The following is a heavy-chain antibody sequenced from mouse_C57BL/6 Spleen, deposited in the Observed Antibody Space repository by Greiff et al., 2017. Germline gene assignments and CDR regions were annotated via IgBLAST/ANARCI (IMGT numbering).Heavy chain of an antibody. CDR2: ILPGSGST. CDR1: GYTFTGYW. Sequence: QVQLQQSGAELMKPGASVTLSCKATGYTFTGYWIEWVKQRPGHGLEWIGEILPGSGSTNYNEKFKGKAPFTADTSSNTTYMQLNSLTMKDSAIYYCARSVYYRKNFGYWGQGTTLTVSS. J-gene: IGHJ2*01. CDR3: ARSVYYRKNFGY. V-gene: IGHV1-9*01. D-gene: IGHD2-14*01.